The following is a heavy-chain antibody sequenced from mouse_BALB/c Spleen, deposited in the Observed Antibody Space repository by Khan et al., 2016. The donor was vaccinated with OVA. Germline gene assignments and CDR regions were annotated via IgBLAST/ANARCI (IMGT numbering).Heavy chain of an antibody. D-gene: IGHD1-1*01. J-gene: IGHJ3*01. CDR1: GYMFTSYW. CDR3: ARSGYGSLAY. Sequence: QVQLKQSGAELAKPGASVKMSCKASGYMFTSYWMNWVKQRPGQGLEWIGYINPSSGFTEYSQKFKDKATLTADKSSSTAYMQLSSLTSEDSAVDYCARSGYGSLAYWGQGTLVTVSA. CDR2: INPSSGFT. V-gene: IGHV1-7*01.